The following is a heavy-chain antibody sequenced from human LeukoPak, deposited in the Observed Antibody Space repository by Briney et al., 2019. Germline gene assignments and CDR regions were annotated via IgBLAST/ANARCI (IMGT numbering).Heavy chain of an antibody. D-gene: IGHD3-3*01. CDR1: GFTFDDYG. CDR3: ARAFVRFLEWLPTPLDY. Sequence: RPGGSLRLSCAASGFTFDDYGMSWVRQAPGKGLEWVSGINWNGGSTGYADSVEGRFTISRDNAKNSLYLQMNSLRAEDTALYYCARAFVRFLEWLPTPLDYWGQGTLVTVSS. J-gene: IGHJ4*02. V-gene: IGHV3-20*04. CDR2: INWNGGST.